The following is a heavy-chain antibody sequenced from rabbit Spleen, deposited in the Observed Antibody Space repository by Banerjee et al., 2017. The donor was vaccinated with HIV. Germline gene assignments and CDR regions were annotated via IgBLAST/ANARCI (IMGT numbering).Heavy chain of an antibody. V-gene: IGHV1S40*01. J-gene: IGHJ3*01. D-gene: IGHD6-1*01. CDR3: ARSAGFAVVGDAPV. Sequence: QSLEESGGDLVKPGASLTLTCTASGFSFSNSDYMCWVRQAPGKGLEWIGYIATGGGRTDYASWVNGRFTISKSSSTTVTLQMTRLTAADTATYFCARSAGFAVVGDAPVWGQGTLVTVS. CDR2: IATGGGRT. CDR1: GFSFSNSDY.